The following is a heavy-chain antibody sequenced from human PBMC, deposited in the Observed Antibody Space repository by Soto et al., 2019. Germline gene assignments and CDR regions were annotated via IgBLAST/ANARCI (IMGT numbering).Heavy chain of an antibody. CDR1: GGTFSSYA. D-gene: IGHD3-10*01. CDR3: ARDYYGSGSYGGYNWFDP. J-gene: IGHJ5*02. CDR2: IIPIFGTA. Sequence: VASVKVSCKASGGTFSSYAISWVRQSPGQGLEWMGGIIPIFGTANYAQKFQGRVTITADESTSTAYMELSSLRSEDTAVYYCARDYYGSGSYGGYNWFDPWGQGTLVTVSS. V-gene: IGHV1-69*13.